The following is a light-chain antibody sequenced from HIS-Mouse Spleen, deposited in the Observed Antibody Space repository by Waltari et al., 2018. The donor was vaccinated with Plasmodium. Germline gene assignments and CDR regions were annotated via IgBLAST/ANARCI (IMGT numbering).Light chain of an antibody. CDR2: EGS. V-gene: IGLV2-23*01. CDR3: CSYAGSSTYV. Sequence: QSALTQPASLSGSPGQSITISCTGTSSAVGSYNLVPWYQQHPGKAPKLMIYEGSKRPSGVSNRFSGSKSGNTASLTISGLQAEDEADYYCCSYAGSSTYVFGTGTKVTVL. J-gene: IGLJ1*01. CDR1: SSAVGSYNL.